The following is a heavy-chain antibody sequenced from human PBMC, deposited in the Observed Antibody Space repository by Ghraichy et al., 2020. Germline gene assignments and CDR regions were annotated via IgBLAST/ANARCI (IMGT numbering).Heavy chain of an antibody. Sequence: GESLNISCAASGFTFSSYSMNWVRQAQGKGLEWVSSISSSSSYIYYADSVKGRFTISRDNAKNSLYLQMNSLRAEDTAVYYCARDSTGSSSPTDYWGQGTLVTVSS. J-gene: IGHJ4*02. D-gene: IGHD6-6*01. CDR2: ISSSSSYI. CDR3: ARDSTGSSSPTDY. V-gene: IGHV3-21*01. CDR1: GFTFSSYS.